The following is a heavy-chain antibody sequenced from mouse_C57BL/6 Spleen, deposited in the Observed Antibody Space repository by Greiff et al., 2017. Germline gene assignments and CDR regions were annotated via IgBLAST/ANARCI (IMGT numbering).Heavy chain of an antibody. CDR1: GYTFTSYW. V-gene: IGHV1-61*01. Sequence: QVQLQQPGAELVRPGSSVKLSCKASGYTFTSYWMDWVKQRPGQGLEWIGNIYPSDSETHYNQKFKDKATLTVDKSSSTAYMQLSSLTSEDSAVYYCARGTAQDYWGQGTTLTVSS. J-gene: IGHJ2*01. CDR2: IYPSDSET. D-gene: IGHD3-2*02. CDR3: ARGTAQDY.